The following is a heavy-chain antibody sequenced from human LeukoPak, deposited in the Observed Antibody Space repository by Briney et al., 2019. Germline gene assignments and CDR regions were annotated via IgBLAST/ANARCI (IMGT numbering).Heavy chain of an antibody. CDR1: GGSFSGYY. J-gene: IGHJ6*03. D-gene: IGHD3-9*01. V-gene: IGHV4-34*01. Sequence: PSETLSLTCAVYGGSFSGYYWSWIRQPPGKGLEWIGEINHSGSTNYNPSLKSRVTISVDTSKNQFSLKLSSVTAADTAVYYCARLNYDILTGHYYMDVWGKGTTVTISS. CDR3: ARLNYDILTGHYYMDV. CDR2: INHSGST.